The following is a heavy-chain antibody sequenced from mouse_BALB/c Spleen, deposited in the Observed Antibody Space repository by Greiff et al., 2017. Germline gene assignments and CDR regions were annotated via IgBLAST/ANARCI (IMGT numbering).Heavy chain of an antibody. CDR2: INPGSGGT. J-gene: IGHJ4*01. V-gene: IGHV1-54*01. CDR1: GYAFTNYL. D-gene: IGHD1-1*01. Sequence: QVQLKESGAELVRPGTSVKVSCKASGYAFTNYLIEWVKQRPGQGLEWIGVINPGSGGTNYNEKFKGKATLTADKSSSTAYMQLSSLTSDDSAVYFCARGIYYGSRSYAMDYWGQGTSVTVSS. CDR3: ARGIYYGSRSYAMDY.